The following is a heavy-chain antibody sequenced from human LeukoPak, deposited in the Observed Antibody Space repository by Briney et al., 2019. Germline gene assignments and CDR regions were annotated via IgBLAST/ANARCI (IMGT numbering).Heavy chain of an antibody. CDR1: GFTFSSYA. CDR2: ISGSGGST. V-gene: IGHV3-23*01. J-gene: IGHJ4*02. D-gene: IGHD5-12*01. CDR3: ARYSGYERHFDY. Sequence: PGGSLRLSCAASGFTFSSYAMSWVRQAPGKGLEGVSAISGSGGSTYYADSVKGRFTISRDNSKNTLYLQMNSLRAEDTAVYHCARYSGYERHFDYWGQGTLVTVSS.